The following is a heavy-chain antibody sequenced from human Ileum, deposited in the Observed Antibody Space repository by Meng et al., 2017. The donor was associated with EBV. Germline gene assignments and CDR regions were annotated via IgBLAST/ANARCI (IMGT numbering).Heavy chain of an antibody. CDR3: AKERRGFYAEH. V-gene: IGHV3-30*04. CDR2: VSYGGSDK. Sequence: QVQLVESGGGLVQPGRSLRLSCAASGFPFGDYAMHWVRQAPGKGLEWVALVSYGGSDKLYADSVKGRFTIYRDNSDNTLFLQMNSLKPEDTAVYYCAKERRGFYAEHWGQGTLVTVSS. D-gene: IGHD1-14*01. CDR1: GFPFGDYA. J-gene: IGHJ4*02.